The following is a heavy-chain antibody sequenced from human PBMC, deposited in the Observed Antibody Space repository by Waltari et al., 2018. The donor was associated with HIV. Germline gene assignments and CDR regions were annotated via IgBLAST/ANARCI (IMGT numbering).Heavy chain of an antibody. Sequence: QVQLVESGGGVVEPGRSLRLTCATSGFTFRSYGIHWVRQAPGKGLGWVAVIWYDGTDEDYVDSVKGRFTISRDNSKNTVYLQMSSLRAEDTGVYFCARERGYTSPFDYWGQGTLVTVSS. V-gene: IGHV3-33*01. CDR1: GFTFRSYG. CDR3: ARERGYTSPFDY. J-gene: IGHJ4*02. CDR2: IWYDGTDE. D-gene: IGHD5-18*01.